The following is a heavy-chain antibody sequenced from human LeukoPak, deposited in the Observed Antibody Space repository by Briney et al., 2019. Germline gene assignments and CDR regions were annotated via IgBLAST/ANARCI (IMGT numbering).Heavy chain of an antibody. CDR2: ISGSGGST. J-gene: IGHJ4*02. V-gene: IGHV3-23*01. Sequence: GGSLRLSCAASGFTFSSYAMSWVRQAPGKGLEWVTAISGSGGSTYYADSVKGRFTISRDNSKNTLYLQMNSLRAEDTAVYYCARYSNYPPWSGYYIPLGYWGQRTLVTVSS. D-gene: IGHD3-3*01. CDR3: ARYSNYPPWSGYYIPLGY. CDR1: GFTFSSYA.